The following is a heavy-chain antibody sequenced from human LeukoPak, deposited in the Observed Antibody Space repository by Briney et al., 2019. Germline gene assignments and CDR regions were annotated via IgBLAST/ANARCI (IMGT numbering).Heavy chain of an antibody. CDR1: GFTFSSYA. Sequence: GASLRLSCAASGFTFSSYAMSWVRQAPGKGLEWVSSISGSGGTTYYADSVKGRFTISRDNSKNTLYLQRNSLRAEDTAVYYCAKIRDSSGLDYWGQGTLVTVSS. D-gene: IGHD3-22*01. CDR2: ISGSGGTT. CDR3: AKIRDSSGLDY. V-gene: IGHV3-23*01. J-gene: IGHJ4*02.